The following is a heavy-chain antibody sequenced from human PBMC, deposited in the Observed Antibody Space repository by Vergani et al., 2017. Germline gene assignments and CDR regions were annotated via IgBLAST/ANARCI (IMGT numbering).Heavy chain of an antibody. D-gene: IGHD3-9*01. J-gene: IGHJ4*02. Sequence: EVQLVESGGGLEQPGRSLRLSCRASGFTFTDYGISWVRQAPGKGLEWVGFVRNKEDGGTPEHAASVKGRFTISRDDSKAIAYLQMNSLKTEDTAVYYCTTPTKWELRYYFDYWGQGTLVTVSS. CDR1: GFTFTDYG. V-gene: IGHV3-49*04. CDR2: VRNKEDGGTP. CDR3: TTPTKWELRYYFDY.